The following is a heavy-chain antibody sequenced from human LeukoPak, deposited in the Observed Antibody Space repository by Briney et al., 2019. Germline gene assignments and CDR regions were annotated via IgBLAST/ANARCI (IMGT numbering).Heavy chain of an antibody. CDR1: GFTFSRYW. D-gene: IGHD6-19*01. CDR2: INSDGSST. Sequence: PGGSLRLSCAASGFTFSRYWMHWVRQAPGKGLVWVSRINSDGSSTSYADSVKGRFTISRANAKNTLFLQMNRLRADDTAVYYCASAVGGSPDYWGQGSLVTVSS. CDR3: ASAVGGSPDY. V-gene: IGHV3-74*01. J-gene: IGHJ4*02.